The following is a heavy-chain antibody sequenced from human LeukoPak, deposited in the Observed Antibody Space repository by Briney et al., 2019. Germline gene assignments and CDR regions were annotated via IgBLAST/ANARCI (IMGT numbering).Heavy chain of an antibody. CDR3: ARSGRIRDSTAPRYFYYMDV. CDR2: IYYSGST. Sequence: SETLSLTCTVSGGSISSSSYYWGWIRQPPGKGLEWIGSIYYSGSTYYNPSLKSRITISVDTSKNQFSLKLSSVTAADTAVYYCARSGRIRDSTAPRYFYYMDVWGTGTTVTVSS. CDR1: GGSISSSSYY. D-gene: IGHD1-14*01. V-gene: IGHV4-39*07. J-gene: IGHJ6*03.